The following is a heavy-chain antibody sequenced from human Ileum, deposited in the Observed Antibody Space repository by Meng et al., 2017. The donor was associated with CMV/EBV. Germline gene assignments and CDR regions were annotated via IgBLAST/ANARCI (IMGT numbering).Heavy chain of an antibody. J-gene: IGHJ5*02. CDR3: AKGGYCSSTSCYFLAHWFDP. Sequence: GESLKISWASSGFTFSDSDMSWSRQAPGKGLEGVSYISSRCSTIYYADSVKGRFTISRDNSKNMLYLQMNSLRAEDTAVYYCAKGGYCSSTSCYFLAHWFDPWGQGTLVTVSS. V-gene: IGHV3-11*01. D-gene: IGHD2-2*01. CDR1: GFTFSDSD. CDR2: ISSRCSTI.